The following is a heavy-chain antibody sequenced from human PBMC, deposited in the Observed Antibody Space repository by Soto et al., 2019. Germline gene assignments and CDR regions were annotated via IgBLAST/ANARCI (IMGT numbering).Heavy chain of an antibody. V-gene: IGHV5-51*01. Sequence: XESLKLFWDASGNHFTRNWFGWVRQRPGKGLEWVGLVYPRGSDTRYSPSFRGHVSMSADESVRTAYLQWTSLEASDTAIYYCARQFCTNTDCSMYFGNWGQGTPVTVSS. J-gene: IGHJ1*01. CDR3: ARQFCTNTDCSMYFGN. D-gene: IGHD2-8*01. CDR2: VYPRGSDT. CDR1: GNHFTRNW.